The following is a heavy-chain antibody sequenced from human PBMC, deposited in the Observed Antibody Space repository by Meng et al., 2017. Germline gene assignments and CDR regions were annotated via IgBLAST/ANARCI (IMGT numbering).Heavy chain of an antibody. D-gene: IGHD3-10*01. J-gene: IGHJ6*02. CDR3: AHSRWQRITMVRGVRDYYYYGMDV. CDR1: GFPLSTSGVG. V-gene: IGHV2-5*01. Sequence: SGPTLVKPTQTLTLTCTFSGFPLSTSGVGVGWIRQPPGKALEWLALIYWNDDKRYSPSLKSRLTITKDTSKNQVVLTMTNMDPVDTATYYCAHSRWQRITMVRGVRDYYYYGMDVWGQGTTVTVSS. CDR2: IYWNDDK.